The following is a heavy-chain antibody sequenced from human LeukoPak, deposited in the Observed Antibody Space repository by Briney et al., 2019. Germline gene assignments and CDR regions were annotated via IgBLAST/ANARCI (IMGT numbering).Heavy chain of an antibody. J-gene: IGHJ4*02. CDR3: ARDYDSSGYYHRGSYFDY. Sequence: TGGSLRLSCAASGFTFSSYGMHWVRQAPGKGLEWVAVISYDGSNKYYADSVKGRFTISRDNSKNTLYLQMNSLRAEDTAVYYCARDYDSSGYYHRGSYFDYWGQGTLVTVSS. V-gene: IGHV3-30*19. CDR1: GFTFSSYG. CDR2: ISYDGSNK. D-gene: IGHD3-22*01.